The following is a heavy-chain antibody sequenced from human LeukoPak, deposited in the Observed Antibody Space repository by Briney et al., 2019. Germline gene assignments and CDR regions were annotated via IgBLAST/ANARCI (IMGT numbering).Heavy chain of an antibody. J-gene: IGHJ4*02. CDR1: GYTLTEFS. D-gene: IGHD3-9*01. CDR3: GTPDILTGFDDY. CDR2: SNPEEGEP. V-gene: IGHV1-24*01. Sequence: GASVKVSCKVSGYTLTEFSMHWVRQAPGKGLEWMGSSNPEEGEPIYAQKFQGRVTMTEDTSTDTAYMELSSLRSEDTAVYYCGTPDILTGFDDYWGQGTLVTVSS.